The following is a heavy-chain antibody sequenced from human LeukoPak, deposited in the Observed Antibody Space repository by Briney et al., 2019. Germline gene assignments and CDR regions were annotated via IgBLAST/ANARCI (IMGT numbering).Heavy chain of an antibody. CDR1: GFSLDDYG. CDR2: INWNGGNT. J-gene: IGHJ1*01. Sequence: GGSLRLSCAASGFSLDDYGMSWVRQAPGKGLEWVSAINWNGGNTGYADSVKGRFTISRDNAKNSLYLQMNSLRAEDTALYHCARDIRYYDSTGYPGWGQGTLVIVSS. V-gene: IGHV3-20*01. CDR3: ARDIRYYDSTGYPG. D-gene: IGHD3-22*01.